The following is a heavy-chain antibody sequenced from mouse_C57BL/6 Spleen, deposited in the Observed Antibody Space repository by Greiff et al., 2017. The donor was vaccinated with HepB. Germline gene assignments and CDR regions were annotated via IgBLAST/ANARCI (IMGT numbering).Heavy chain of an antibody. CDR2: IYPGSGST. D-gene: IGHD1-1*01. CDR3: ARGENITPAPSY. V-gene: IGHV1-55*01. J-gene: IGHJ3*01. CDR1: GYTFTSYW. Sequence: VQLQQPGAELVKPGASVKMSCKASGYTFTSYWITWVKQRPGQGLEWIGDIYPGSGSTNYNEKFKSKATLTVDTSSSTAYMQLSSLTSEDSAVYYCARGENITPAPSYWGQGTLVTVSA.